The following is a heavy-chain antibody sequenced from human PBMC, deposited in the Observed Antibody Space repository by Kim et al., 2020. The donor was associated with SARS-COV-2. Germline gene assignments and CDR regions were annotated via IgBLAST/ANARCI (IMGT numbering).Heavy chain of an antibody. J-gene: IGHJ5*02. CDR2: INHSGST. D-gene: IGHD5-12*01. CDR3: ARVVATIGRRLNWFDP. V-gene: IGHV4-34*01. CDR1: GGSFSGYY. Sequence: SETLSLTCSVYGGSFSGYYWSWIRQPPGKGLEWIGEINHSGSTNYNPSLKSRVTISVDTSKNQFSLKLSSVTAADTAVYYCARVVATIGRRLNWFDPWGQGTLVTVSS.